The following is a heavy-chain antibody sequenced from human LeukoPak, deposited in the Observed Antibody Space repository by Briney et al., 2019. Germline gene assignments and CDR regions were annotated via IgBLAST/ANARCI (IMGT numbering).Heavy chain of an antibody. CDR1: GFAFESYW. D-gene: IGHD2-8*02. J-gene: IGHJ3*02. CDR3: ARGSTGI. CDR2: IKQDGSEK. V-gene: IGHV3-7*01. Sequence: GGSLRLSCAASGFAFESYWMSWVRQAPGKGLEWVANIKQDGSEKYYVDSVKGRFTISRDNAKNSLYLQMYSLRAEDTAVYYCARGSTGIWGQGTMVTVSS.